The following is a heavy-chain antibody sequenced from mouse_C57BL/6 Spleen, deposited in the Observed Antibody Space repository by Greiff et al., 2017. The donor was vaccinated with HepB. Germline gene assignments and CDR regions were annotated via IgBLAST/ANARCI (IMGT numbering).Heavy chain of an antibody. CDR1: GFSLTSYG. Sequence: VKLMESGPGLVQPSQSLSITCTVSGFSLTSYGVHWVRQSPGKGLEWLGVIWSGGSTDYNAAFISRLSISKDNSKSQVFFKMNSLQADDTAIYYCASIHYYGSSYWYFDVWGTGTTVTVSS. CDR3: ASIHYYGSSYWYFDV. D-gene: IGHD1-1*01. V-gene: IGHV2-2*01. CDR2: IWSGGST. J-gene: IGHJ1*03.